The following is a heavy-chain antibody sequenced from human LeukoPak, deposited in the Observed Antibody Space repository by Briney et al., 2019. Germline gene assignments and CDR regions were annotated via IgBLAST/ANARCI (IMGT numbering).Heavy chain of an antibody. CDR3: AREHTDLFDY. CDR2: IWYDGTNK. J-gene: IGHJ4*02. V-gene: IGHV3-33*01. D-gene: IGHD5-18*01. Sequence: PGGSLRLSCAVSGFTLSNYGMHWVRQAPGRGLEWVAVIWYDGTNKYYADSVKGRFTISRDNSKNTLYLQMNSLRAEDTAVYYCAREHTDLFDYWGQGTLVTVSS. CDR1: GFTLSNYG.